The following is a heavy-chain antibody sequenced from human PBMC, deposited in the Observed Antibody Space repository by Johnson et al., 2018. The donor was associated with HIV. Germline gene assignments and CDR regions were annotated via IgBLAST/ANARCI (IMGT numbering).Heavy chain of an antibody. CDR3: AKERRAPRAFDI. CDR2: ISYDGSNK. CDR1: GFTFSSYA. J-gene: IGHJ3*02. Sequence: QVQLVESGGGVVQPGRSLILSCAASGFTFSSYAMHWVRQAPGKGLEWVAVISYDGSNKYYADSVKGRFTISRDNSKNTLYLQMNSLTPEDTGVYYCAKERRAPRAFDIWGQGTMVTVSS. V-gene: IGHV3-30-3*02.